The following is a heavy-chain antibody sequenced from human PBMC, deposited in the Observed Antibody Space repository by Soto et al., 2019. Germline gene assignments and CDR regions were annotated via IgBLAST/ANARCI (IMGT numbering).Heavy chain of an antibody. CDR2: ISSSSSYI. CDR3: ARDSIGGPMTLFWTGFDI. Sequence: GGSLRLSCAASGFTFSSYSMNWVRQAPGKGLEWVSSISSSSSYIYYADSVKGRFTISRDNAKNSLYLQMNSLRAEDTAVYYCARDSIGGPMTLFWTGFDIWGHATILTVS. J-gene: IGHJ3*02. V-gene: IGHV3-21*01. D-gene: IGHD3-22*01. CDR1: GFTFSSYS.